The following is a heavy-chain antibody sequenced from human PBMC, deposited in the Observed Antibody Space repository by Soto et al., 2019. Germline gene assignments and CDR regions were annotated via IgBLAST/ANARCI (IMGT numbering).Heavy chain of an antibody. CDR2: IWYDGSNK. CDR3: ARGNYDFWSGYYVSGMDV. D-gene: IGHD3-3*01. J-gene: IGHJ6*02. CDR1: GFTFSSYG. V-gene: IGHV3-33*01. Sequence: QVQLVESGGGVVQPGRSPRLSCAASGFTFSSYGMHWVRQAPGKGLEWVAVIWYDGSNKYYADSVKGRFTISRDNSKNTLYLQMNSLRAEDTAVYYCARGNYDFWSGYYVSGMDVWGQGTTVTVSS.